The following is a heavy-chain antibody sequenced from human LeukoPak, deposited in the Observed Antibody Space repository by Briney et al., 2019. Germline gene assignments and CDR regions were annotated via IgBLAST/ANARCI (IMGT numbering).Heavy chain of an antibody. CDR1: GFTFSSYG. CDR3: ANGYLGYYYYMDV. Sequence: TGGSLRLSCAASGFTFSSYGMSWVRQAPGKGLEWVSAISGSGGSTYYAGSVKGRFTISRDNSKNTLYLQMNSLRADDTAVYYCANGYLGYYYYMDVWGKGTTVTVSS. CDR2: ISGSGGST. J-gene: IGHJ6*03. V-gene: IGHV3-23*01. D-gene: IGHD6-13*01.